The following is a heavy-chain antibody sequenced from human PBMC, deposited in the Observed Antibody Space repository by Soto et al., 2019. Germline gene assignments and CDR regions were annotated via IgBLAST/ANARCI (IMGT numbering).Heavy chain of an antibody. CDR3: ARAASPKVGFDP. CDR1: GFTFSSYA. V-gene: IGHV3-30-3*01. Sequence: GGSLRLSCAASGFTFSSYAMHWVRQAPGKGLEWVAAISYDGSNKYYADSVKGRFTISRDNSKNTLYLQMNSLRAEDTAVYYCARAASPKVGFDPWGQGTLVTVSS. CDR2: ISYDGSNK. D-gene: IGHD6-25*01. J-gene: IGHJ5*02.